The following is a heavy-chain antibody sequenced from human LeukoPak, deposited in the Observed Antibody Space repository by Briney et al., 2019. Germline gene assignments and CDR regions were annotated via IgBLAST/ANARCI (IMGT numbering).Heavy chain of an antibody. CDR2: ISGSGGST. J-gene: IGHJ4*02. V-gene: IGHV3-23*01. D-gene: IGHD5-12*01. Sequence: GGSLRLSCAASGFTFSSYGMSWVRQAPGKGLEWVSAISGSGGSTYYADSVKGRFTISRDNSKNTLYLQMNSLRAEDTAVYYCARGPSRYQSTGDRGTRVTVSS. CDR1: GFTFSSYG. CDR3: ARGPSRYQST.